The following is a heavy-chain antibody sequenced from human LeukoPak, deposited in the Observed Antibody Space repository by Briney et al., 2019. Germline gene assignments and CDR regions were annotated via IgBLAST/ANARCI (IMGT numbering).Heavy chain of an antibody. J-gene: IGHJ5*02. Sequence: SETLSLTCTVSGGSISGGSYYWSWIRQPAGKGLEWIGRIYTSGSTNYNPSLKSRVTISVDTSKNQFSLKLSSVTAADTAVYYCARDGMATISVWFDPWGQGTLVTVSS. D-gene: IGHD5-24*01. CDR1: GGSISGGSYY. CDR3: ARDGMATISVWFDP. V-gene: IGHV4-61*02. CDR2: IYTSGST.